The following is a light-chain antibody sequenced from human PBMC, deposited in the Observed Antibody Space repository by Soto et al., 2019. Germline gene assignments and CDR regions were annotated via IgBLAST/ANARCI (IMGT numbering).Light chain of an antibody. V-gene: IGKV1-39*01. CDR2: AAS. Sequence: DIQMTQSPSSLSASVGDRVTITCRASQSISSYLNWYQQKPGKAPKLLIYAASSLQSGVPSRFSGSGSGTDFTLNISSLQPEDFATYDCQQSYSTPDTFGGGTKVEIK. CDR1: QSISSY. J-gene: IGKJ4*01. CDR3: QQSYSTPDT.